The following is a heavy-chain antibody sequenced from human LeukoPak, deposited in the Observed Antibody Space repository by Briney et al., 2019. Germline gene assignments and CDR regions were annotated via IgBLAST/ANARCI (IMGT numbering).Heavy chain of an antibody. V-gene: IGHV5-51*01. Sequence: GESLKISCKGSGYSFTSYWIGWVRQMPGKGLEWMGIIYPGDSETRYSPSFQGQVTISADKSIRTAYLQWSSLKASDTAVYYCARLYYFGSGSFGYFDYWGQGTLVTVSS. CDR2: IYPGDSET. CDR3: ARLYYFGSGSFGYFDY. J-gene: IGHJ4*02. CDR1: GYSFTSYW. D-gene: IGHD3-10*01.